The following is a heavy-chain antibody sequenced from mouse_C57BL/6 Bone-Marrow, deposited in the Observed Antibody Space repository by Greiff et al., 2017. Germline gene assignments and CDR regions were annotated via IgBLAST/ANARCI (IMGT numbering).Heavy chain of an antibody. CDR1: GFSLTSYG. CDR3: ASDYDGVAY. Sequence: VKLVESGPGLVAPSQSLSITCTVSGFSLTSYGVDWVRQSPGTGLEWLGVIWGVGSTNYNSALKSRLSISKDNSKSQVFLKMNSLQTDDTAMYYCASDYDGVAYWGQGTLVTVSA. CDR2: IWGVGST. V-gene: IGHV2-6*01. D-gene: IGHD2-12*01. J-gene: IGHJ3*01.